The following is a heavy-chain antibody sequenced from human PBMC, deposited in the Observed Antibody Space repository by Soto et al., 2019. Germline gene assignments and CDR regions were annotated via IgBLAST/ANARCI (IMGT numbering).Heavy chain of an antibody. CDR3: AGDTYYAFCSGHYYGMDV. J-gene: IGHJ6*02. CDR1: GFTFSSYA. CDR2: IAYDGSNK. Sequence: QVQLVESGGGVVQPGRSLRLSCAASGFTFSSYAMHCVRQAPGKGLEWVAVIAYDGSNKYYADSVKGRFTISRDNSKNTLYLHMSSLRDEDTALYYCAGDTYYAFCSGHYYGMDVWGQGTTVTVSS. V-gene: IGHV3-30-3*01. D-gene: IGHD3-3*01.